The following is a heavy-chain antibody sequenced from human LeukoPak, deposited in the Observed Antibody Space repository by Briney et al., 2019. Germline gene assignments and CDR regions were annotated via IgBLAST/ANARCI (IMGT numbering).Heavy chain of an antibody. CDR1: GGSISSSSYY. D-gene: IGHD3-9*01. CDR3: ACSYYDILTGSWFDP. Sequence: PSETLSLTCTVSGGSISSSSYYWGWIRQPPGKGLEWIGSIYYSGSTYYNPSLKSRVTISVDTSKNQFSLKLSSVTAADTAVYYCACSYYDILTGSWFDPWGQGTLVTVSS. J-gene: IGHJ5*02. CDR2: IYYSGST. V-gene: IGHV4-39*01.